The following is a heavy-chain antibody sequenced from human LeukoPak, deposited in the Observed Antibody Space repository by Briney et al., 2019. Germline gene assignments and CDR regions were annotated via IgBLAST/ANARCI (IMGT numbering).Heavy chain of an antibody. CDR1: GLTFSSYA. V-gene: IGHV3-23*01. CDR3: ATMPDFSTEFFC. D-gene: IGHD4-11*01. J-gene: IGHJ4*02. CDR2: ISGSGGST. Sequence: GGSLRLSCAASGLTFSSYAMSWVRQAPGKELEWVSGISGSGGSTYYADSVKGRFTISRDTSKNTLYLQMNSLRAEDTAVYYCATMPDFSTEFFCWGQGTLVTVSS.